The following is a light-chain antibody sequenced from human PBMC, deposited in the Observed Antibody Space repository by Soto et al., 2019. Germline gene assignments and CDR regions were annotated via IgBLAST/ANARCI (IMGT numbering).Light chain of an antibody. CDR2: DTS. CDR3: LLSYNGAPAV. Sequence: QAVVTQESSLTVSPGGTVTLTCDSSIDTFTTSHWPYWFQQKPGQAPKTLIYDTSNTHSWTPARFSGSILGGKAALILSGEQPEDEAEYYCLLSYNGAPAVFGGGTQLTVL. V-gene: IGLV7-46*01. CDR1: IDTFTTSHW. J-gene: IGLJ7*01.